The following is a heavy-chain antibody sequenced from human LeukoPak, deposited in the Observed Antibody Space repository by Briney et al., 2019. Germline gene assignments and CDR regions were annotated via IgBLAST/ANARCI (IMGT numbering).Heavy chain of an antibody. Sequence: GGSLRLSCAASGFTFSSYSMNWVRQAPGKGLEWVSSISSSSSYIYYADSVKGRFTISRDNAKNSLYLQMNSLRAEATAVYYCARALLDAFDIWGQGTMVTVSS. J-gene: IGHJ3*02. CDR3: ARALLDAFDI. V-gene: IGHV3-21*01. CDR2: ISSSSSYI. CDR1: GFTFSSYS.